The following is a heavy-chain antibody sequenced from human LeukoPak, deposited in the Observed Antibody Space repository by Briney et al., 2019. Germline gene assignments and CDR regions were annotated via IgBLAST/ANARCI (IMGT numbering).Heavy chain of an antibody. V-gene: IGHV3-21*01. D-gene: IGHD3-10*01. CDR1: GFTFGSYS. Sequence: GGSLRLSCAASGFTFGSYSMNWVRQAPGKGLEWVSSISSSSSYIYYADSVKGRFTISRDNAKNSLYLQMNSLRAEDTAVYYCARGKYGSGSYYYYFDYWGQGTLVTVSS. CDR3: ARGKYGSGSYYYYFDY. J-gene: IGHJ4*02. CDR2: ISSSSSYI.